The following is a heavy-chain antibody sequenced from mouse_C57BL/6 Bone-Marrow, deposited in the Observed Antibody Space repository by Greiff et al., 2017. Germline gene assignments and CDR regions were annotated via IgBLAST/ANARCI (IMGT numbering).Heavy chain of an antibody. CDR2: ISSGSSTI. CDR1: GFTFSDYG. Sequence: EVKLVESGGGLVKPGGSLKLSCAASGFTFSDYGMHWVRQAPEKGLEWVAYISSGSSTIYYADTVKGRFTISRDNAKNTRFLQLTSLRSEDTAMYYCARGPDYWGQGTTLTVSS. V-gene: IGHV5-17*01. J-gene: IGHJ2*01. CDR3: ARGPDY.